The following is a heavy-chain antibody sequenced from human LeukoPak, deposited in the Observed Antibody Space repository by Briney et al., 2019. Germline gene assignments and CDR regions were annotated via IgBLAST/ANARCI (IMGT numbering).Heavy chain of an antibody. J-gene: IGHJ4*02. CDR2: IYYSGST. CDR3: ARGPYYDFWSGSSTFDY. D-gene: IGHD3-3*01. CDR1: GGSISSYY. V-gene: IGHV4-59*08. Sequence: SETLSLTCTVSGGSISSYYWSWIRQPPGKGLEWIGYIYYSGSTNYNPSLKSRVTTSVDTSKNQFSLKLSSVTAADTAVYYCARGPYYDFWSGSSTFDYWGQGTLVTVSS.